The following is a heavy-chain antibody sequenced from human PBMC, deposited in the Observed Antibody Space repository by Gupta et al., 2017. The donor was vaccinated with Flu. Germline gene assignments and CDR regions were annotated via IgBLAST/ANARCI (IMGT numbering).Heavy chain of an antibody. V-gene: IGHV3-23*01. J-gene: IGHJ4*02. Sequence: WVRQAPGKGLEWVSAISGGGGSSYYADSVKGRFTISRDNSKNTLYLQMNSLRAEDTAVYYCAKGGVIRPLGYWGQGTLVTVSS. D-gene: IGHD3-10*01. CDR3: AKGGVIRPLGY. CDR2: ISGGGGSS.